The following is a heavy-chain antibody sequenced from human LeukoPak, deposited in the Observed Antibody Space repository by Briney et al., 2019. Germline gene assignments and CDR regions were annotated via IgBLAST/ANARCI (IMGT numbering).Heavy chain of an antibody. Sequence: PGGSLRLSCAVSGFTFTDTYMTWIRQAPGKGLESVSYISPSGTDISYADSVKGRCTISRHNAKNSLYLQMNSRRGRDAAGDYCTRDPRRLAYCGEGTLVPVSS. CDR3: TRDPRRLAY. V-gene: IGHV3-11*01. CDR2: ISPSGTDI. J-gene: IGHJ4*02. CDR1: GFTFTDTY.